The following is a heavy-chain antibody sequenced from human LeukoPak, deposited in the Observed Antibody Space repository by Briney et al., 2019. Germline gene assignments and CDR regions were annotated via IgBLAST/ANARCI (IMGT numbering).Heavy chain of an antibody. CDR3: ARGYCSGGSYNWGQFGS. CDR2: VSSGGGTT. D-gene: IGHD2-15*01. Sequence: GSLSLSCAASGFIFSTHAMSWVRLAPGRGLEWVSVVSSGGGTTYYADFVKGRFTISRNNSMSNLSLQMKSLGVEDTAMYYCARGYCSGGSYNWGQFGSWGQGTLVTVS. V-gene: IGHV3-23*01. CDR1: GFIFSTHA. J-gene: IGHJ4*02.